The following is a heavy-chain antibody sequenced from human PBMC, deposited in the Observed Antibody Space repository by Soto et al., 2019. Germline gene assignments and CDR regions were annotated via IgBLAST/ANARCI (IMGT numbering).Heavy chain of an antibody. CDR1: GYTFTNYY. D-gene: IGHD4-17*01. Sequence: ASVKVSCKASGYTFTNYYMHWVRQTPGQGLEWMGIINPSGGSTRYAQKLQGRVTMTTDTSTITAYMELRSLRSDDTAVYYCARVHGDYATVYYYYGMDVWGQGTTVTVSS. V-gene: IGHV1-46*01. J-gene: IGHJ6*02. CDR3: ARVHGDYATVYYYYGMDV. CDR2: INPSGGST.